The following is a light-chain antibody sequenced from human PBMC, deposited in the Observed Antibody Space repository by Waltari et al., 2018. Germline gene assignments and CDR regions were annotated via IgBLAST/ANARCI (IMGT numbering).Light chain of an antibody. CDR3: QQTYSVPRGGFT. CDR1: QSIATY. V-gene: IGKV1-39*01. CDR2: SAY. Sequence: QLTQSPYSLSASVGERVTVTCRASQSIATYLSWYQQRAGEAPKLLIHSAYTLQSGVPSRFSGSRSGTVFTLTISSLHPEDSATYYCQQTYSVPRGGFTFGPGTKVEIK. J-gene: IGKJ3*01.